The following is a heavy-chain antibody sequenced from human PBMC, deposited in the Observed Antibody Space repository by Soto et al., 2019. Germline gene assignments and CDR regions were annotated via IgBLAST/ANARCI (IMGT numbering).Heavy chain of an antibody. D-gene: IGHD2-2*01. CDR2: TSYDGSNK. J-gene: IGHJ4*02. CDR1: GFILSSHA. Sequence: GGSLRLSCTASGFILSSHAMHWVRQAPGKGLEWVAITSYDGSNKYHADSVKGRFTISRDNSKNTLSLQMNSLRAEDTAVYYCAREMGYCVSTSCPFDYWGQGTLVTVS. CDR3: AREMGYCVSTSCPFDY. V-gene: IGHV3-30-3*01.